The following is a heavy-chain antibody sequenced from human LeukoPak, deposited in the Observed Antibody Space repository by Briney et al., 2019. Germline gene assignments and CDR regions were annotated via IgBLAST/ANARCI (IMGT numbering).Heavy chain of an antibody. J-gene: IGHJ6*03. CDR2: INHSGST. CDR3: ARGAPSFWSGYYTGASGYYYMDV. D-gene: IGHD3-3*01. Sequence: SETLSLTCAVYGGSFSGYYWSWIRQPPGKGLEWIGEINHSGSTNYNPSLKSRVTISVDTSKNQFSLKLSSVTAADTAVYYCARGAPSFWSGYYTGASGYYYMDVWGQGTLVTVSS. CDR1: GGSFSGYY. V-gene: IGHV4-34*01.